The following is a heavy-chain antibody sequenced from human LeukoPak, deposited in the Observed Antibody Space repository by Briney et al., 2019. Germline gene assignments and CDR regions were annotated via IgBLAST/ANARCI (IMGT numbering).Heavy chain of an antibody. D-gene: IGHD1-14*01. V-gene: IGHV4-59*01. CDR1: GGSISSYY. CDR2: IYYSGST. CDR3: ARHGRYSNWFDP. J-gene: IGHJ5*02. Sequence: KPSETLSHTCTVSGGSISSYYWSWIRQPPGKGLEWIGYIYYSGSTNYNPSLKSRVTISVDTSKNQFSLKLSSVTAADTAVYYCARHGRYSNWFDPWGQGTLVTVSS.